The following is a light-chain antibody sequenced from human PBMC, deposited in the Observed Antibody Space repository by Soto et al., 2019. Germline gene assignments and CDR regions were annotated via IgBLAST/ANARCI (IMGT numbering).Light chain of an antibody. CDR2: YVG. CDR3: CSSAGGFSWV. J-gene: IGLJ3*02. V-gene: IGLV2-11*01. Sequence: QSALTQPRSVSGSPGQSVTISCTGASGDVVSWYQQHPGKAPKVIIYYVGQRPSGVPDRFSGSRSGNTASLTISGLQADDEADYYCCSSAGGFSWVFGGGTKLTVL. CDR1: SGDVV.